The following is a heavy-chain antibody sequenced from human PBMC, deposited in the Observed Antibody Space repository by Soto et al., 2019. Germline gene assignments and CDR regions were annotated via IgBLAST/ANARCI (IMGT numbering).Heavy chain of an antibody. V-gene: IGHV4-59*12. D-gene: IGHD1-26*01. CDR2: IYYSGST. CDR3: VRDVVGAPTFDY. Sequence: PSETLSLTCTVSGGSISSYYWSWIRQPPGKGLEWIGYIYYSGSTNYNPSLKSRVTISVDTSKNQFSLKLSSVTAEDTAVYYCVRDVVGAPTFDYWGQGTLVTVSS. J-gene: IGHJ4*02. CDR1: GGSISSYY.